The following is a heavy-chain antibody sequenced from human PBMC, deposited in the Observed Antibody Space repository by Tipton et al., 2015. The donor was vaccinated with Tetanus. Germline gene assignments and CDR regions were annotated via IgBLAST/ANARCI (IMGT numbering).Heavy chain of an antibody. V-gene: IGHV4-59*02. CDR2: VYYTGET. Sequence: LRLSCTVSGDSVSGYYWSWIRQPPGKGLEWVGYVYYTGETNYNPSLKSRVTISMDRTENQISLKMTSVTAADTAVYYCAGVTAQRTELYFEHWGQGTQVTVSS. J-gene: IGHJ1*01. CDR3: AGVTAQRTELYFEH. CDR1: GDSVSGYY. D-gene: IGHD2-8*02.